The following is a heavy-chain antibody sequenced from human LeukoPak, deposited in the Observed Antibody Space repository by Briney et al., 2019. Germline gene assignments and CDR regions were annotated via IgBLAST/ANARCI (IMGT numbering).Heavy chain of an antibody. CDR1: GFTFSTYY. CDR3: ARDRLSDGSLP. Sequence: GGPLKLSCAASGFTFSTYYMSWIRKAPGKGLEWVSYISSSGSTIYYADSVKGRFTISRDNAKNSLYLQMNSLRAEDTAVYYCARDRLSDGSLPWGQGTLVTVSS. V-gene: IGHV3-11*01. J-gene: IGHJ5*02. D-gene: IGHD1-26*01. CDR2: ISSSGSTI.